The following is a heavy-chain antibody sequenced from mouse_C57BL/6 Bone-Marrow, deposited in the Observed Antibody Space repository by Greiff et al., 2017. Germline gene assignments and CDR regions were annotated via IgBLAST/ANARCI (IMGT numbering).Heavy chain of an antibody. Sequence: VQLQQPGAELVRPGSSVKLSCKASGYTFTSYWMDWVKQRPGQGLEWIGNIYPSDSETHYNQKFKDKATLTVDKSSSTAYMQLSSLTSEDSAVYYCAMVITTVVATGRYFDGWGTGTTVTVSS. CDR3: AMVITTVVATGRYFDG. J-gene: IGHJ1*03. D-gene: IGHD1-1*01. V-gene: IGHV1-61*01. CDR2: IYPSDSET. CDR1: GYTFTSYW.